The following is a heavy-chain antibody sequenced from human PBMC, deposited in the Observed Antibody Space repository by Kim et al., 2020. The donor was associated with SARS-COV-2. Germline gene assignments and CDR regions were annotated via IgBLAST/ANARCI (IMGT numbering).Heavy chain of an antibody. CDR2: TYYRSKWYN. CDR1: GDSVSSNSAA. J-gene: IGHJ6*02. Sequence: SQTLSLTCAISGDSVSSNSAAWNWIRQSPSRGLEWLGRTYYRSKWYNDYAVSVKSRITINPDTSKNQFSLQLNSVTPEDTAVYYCARDLRCSSTSCPTSYYYYYYGMDVWGQGTTVTVSS. V-gene: IGHV6-1*01. CDR3: ARDLRCSSTSCPTSYYYYYYGMDV. D-gene: IGHD2-2*01.